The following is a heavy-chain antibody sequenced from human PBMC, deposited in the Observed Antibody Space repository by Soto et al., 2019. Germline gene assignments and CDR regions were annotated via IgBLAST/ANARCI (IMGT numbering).Heavy chain of an antibody. V-gene: IGHV3-74*01. CDR3: ARVAGIVGHFDY. Sequence: GGSLRLSCAASGFTFSSYWMHWVRQAPGKGLVWVSRINSDGSSTSYADSVKGRFTISRDNAKNTLYLQMNSLRAEDTAVYYCARVAGIVGHFDYWGQGTLVTVSS. CDR2: INSDGSST. J-gene: IGHJ4*02. CDR1: GFTFSSYW. D-gene: IGHD6-19*01.